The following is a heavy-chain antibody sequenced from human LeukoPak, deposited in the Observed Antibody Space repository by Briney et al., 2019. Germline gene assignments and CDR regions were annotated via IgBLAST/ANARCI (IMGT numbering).Heavy chain of an antibody. CDR3: ATLGSYYGGNSSGY. Sequence: GGSLRLSCAASGFSFGGFSMSWVRQTPGKGLEWVTYMHEHGREIFYVDSVKGRFTISRDNAKNSLYLQMNSLRAEDTGVYYCATLGSYYGGNSSGYWGQGTLVTVSS. D-gene: IGHD4-23*01. J-gene: IGHJ4*02. V-gene: IGHV3-7*01. CDR1: GFSFGGFS. CDR2: MHEHGREI.